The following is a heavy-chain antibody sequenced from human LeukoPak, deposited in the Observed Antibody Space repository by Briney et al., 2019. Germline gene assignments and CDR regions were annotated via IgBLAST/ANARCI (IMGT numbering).Heavy chain of an antibody. CDR2: MSPNSGNT. CDR1: GYTFTSYD. J-gene: IGHJ6*02. CDR3: ASSRYGDPGSYYYYGMDV. D-gene: IGHD4-17*01. Sequence: GASVNVSCKASGYTFTSYDINWVRQATGQGLEWMGWMSPNSGNTGYAQKFQSRVTMTRNTSISTAYMELSSLRSEDTAVYYCASSRYGDPGSYYYYGMDVWGQGTTVTVSS. V-gene: IGHV1-8*01.